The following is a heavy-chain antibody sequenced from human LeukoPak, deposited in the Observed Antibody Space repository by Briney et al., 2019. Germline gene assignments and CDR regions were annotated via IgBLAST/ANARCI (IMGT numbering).Heavy chain of an antibody. D-gene: IGHD3-3*01. CDR3: ARWKEDLVTIFGVVSGYFDL. CDR2: IYTSGST. CDR1: GGSSSGYY. J-gene: IGHJ2*01. V-gene: IGHV4-59*10. Sequence: SETLSLTCAAYGGSSSGYYWSWIRQPAGMGLEWIGRIYTSGSTNYNPSLKSRVTMSVDTSKNQFSLKLSSVTAADTAVYYCARWKEDLVTIFGVVSGYFDLWGRGTLVTVSS.